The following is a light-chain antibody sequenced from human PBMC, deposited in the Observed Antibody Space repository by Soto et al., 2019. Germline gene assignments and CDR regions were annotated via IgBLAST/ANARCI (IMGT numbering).Light chain of an antibody. CDR2: GAS. CDR3: QQYGSSLT. Sequence: DIVLTQSPGTLSLSPGERATLSCRASQSVSSSHLAWYQQKPGQAPRLFIYGASSRATGIPDRFSGSGSGTDFTLTISRLQPEDFAVYYCQQYGSSLTCGGGTKVEIK. CDR1: QSVSSSH. V-gene: IGKV3-20*01. J-gene: IGKJ4*01.